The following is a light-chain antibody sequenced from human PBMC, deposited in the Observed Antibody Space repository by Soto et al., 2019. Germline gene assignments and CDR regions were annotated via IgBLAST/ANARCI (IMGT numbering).Light chain of an antibody. J-gene: IGKJ2*01. Sequence: DIQMTQSPSSLSASVGDRVTITCRATQSISTYLNWYQQKPGKAPRLLIYGASSLQSGVPSRFGGSGSGTDFTLTISSLQTEDFATYYCQQSYSTPPYTFCQGTKVEIK. V-gene: IGKV1-39*01. CDR3: QQSYSTPPYT. CDR1: QSISTY. CDR2: GAS.